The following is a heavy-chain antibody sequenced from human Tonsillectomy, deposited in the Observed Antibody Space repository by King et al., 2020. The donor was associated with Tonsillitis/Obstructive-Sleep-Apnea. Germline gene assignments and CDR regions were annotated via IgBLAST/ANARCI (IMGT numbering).Heavy chain of an antibody. J-gene: IGHJ4*02. V-gene: IGHV3-15*01. CDR1: GFVFSNAW. Sequence: VQLVESGGGFVKPGGSLRLSCAASGFVFSNAWMSWVRQAPGKGLEWVGHIKSKTSGGTTDYAAPVKGRFTISRDDAKTTLFLQMNSLKSEDTAVYYCTTYYYGSGSYPLDYWGQGTLVTVSS. CDR2: IKSKTSGGTT. CDR3: TTYYYGSGSYPLDY. D-gene: IGHD3-10*01.